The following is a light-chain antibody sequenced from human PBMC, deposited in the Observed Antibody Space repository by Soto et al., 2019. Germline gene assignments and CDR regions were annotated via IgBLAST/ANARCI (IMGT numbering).Light chain of an antibody. CDR3: QSYDSSLSGSGVV. CDR2: GNS. CDR1: NSNIGAGHA. Sequence: QSVLTQPPSVSGAPGQRVTISCTGSNSNIGAGHAAQWYQQPPGATPKLLIYGNSNRPSGVPDRFSGSKSGTSASLAITGLQAEDEADYYCQSYDSSLSGSGVVFGGGTQLTVL. J-gene: IGLJ2*01. V-gene: IGLV1-40*01.